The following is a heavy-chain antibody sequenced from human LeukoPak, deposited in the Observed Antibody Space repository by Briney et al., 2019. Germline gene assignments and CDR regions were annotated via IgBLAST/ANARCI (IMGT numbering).Heavy chain of an antibody. CDR2: IYTSGST. Sequence: PSETLSLTCTVSGGSISSSSYYWSWIRQPPGKGLEWIGYIYTSGSTNYNPSLKSRVTISVDTSKNQFSLKLSSVTAADTAVYYCARAKYSSSWYTAPYYFDYWGQGTLVTVSS. V-gene: IGHV4-61*05. J-gene: IGHJ4*02. D-gene: IGHD6-13*01. CDR3: ARAKYSSSWYTAPYYFDY. CDR1: GGSISSSSYY.